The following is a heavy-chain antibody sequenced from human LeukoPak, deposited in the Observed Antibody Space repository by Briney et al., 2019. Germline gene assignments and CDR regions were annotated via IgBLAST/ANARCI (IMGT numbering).Heavy chain of an antibody. Sequence: GGSLRLSCAASGLTFSSYAMSWVRQAPGKGLEWVSAISGSGGSTYYADSVKGRFTISRDNSKNTLYLQMNSLRAEDTAVYYCAKTVVVPAAISGQGLYFDYWGQGTLVTVSS. CDR2: ISGSGGST. CDR3: AKTVVVPAAISGQGLYFDY. V-gene: IGHV3-23*01. D-gene: IGHD2-2*01. J-gene: IGHJ4*02. CDR1: GLTFSSYA.